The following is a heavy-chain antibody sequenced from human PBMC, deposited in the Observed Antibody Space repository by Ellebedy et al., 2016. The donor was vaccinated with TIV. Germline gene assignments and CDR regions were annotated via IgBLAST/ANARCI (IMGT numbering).Heavy chain of an antibody. J-gene: IGHJ3*02. Sequence: GESLKISCAASGFTFRSYGMYWVRQAPGKGLEWAAFIQYDGSDKHYADPVQGRFTISRDNSKNTLYLQMNSLRAEDTAVYYCAKLIPHTDKDAVDIWGQGTMVTVSS. V-gene: IGHV3-30*02. CDR3: AKLIPHTDKDAVDI. CDR1: GFTFRSYG. CDR2: IQYDGSDK. D-gene: IGHD2-15*01.